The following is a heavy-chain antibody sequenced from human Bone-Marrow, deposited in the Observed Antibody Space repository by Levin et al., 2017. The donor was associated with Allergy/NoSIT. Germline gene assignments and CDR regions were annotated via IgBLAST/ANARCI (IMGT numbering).Heavy chain of an antibody. J-gene: IGHJ6*02. CDR3: ATDSSGALGYYYGMDV. V-gene: IGHV1-24*01. D-gene: IGHD3-22*01. CDR1: GYTLTDVS. Sequence: GASVKVSCKVSGYTLTDVSIHWVRQAPGKGLEWMGNFDPKDDETIYTQKFQGRVTMLGDTSTDTAYMELSSLRYEDTAVYYCATDSSGALGYYYGMDVWGQGTTVTVSS. CDR2: FDPKDDET.